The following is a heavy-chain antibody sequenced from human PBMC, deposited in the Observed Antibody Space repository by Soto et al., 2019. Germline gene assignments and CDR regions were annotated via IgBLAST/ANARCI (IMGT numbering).Heavy chain of an antibody. V-gene: IGHV4-59*01. Sequence: QVQLRESGPGLVKPSETLSLTCTVSGGSISSYYWSWIRQPPGKGLEWIGYIVYSGSTNYNPSLNSRVTISVDTSKNQFSLKLTSVTAADTAMYYCARASVWAWAFDIWGQGTMVTVSS. CDR2: IVYSGST. J-gene: IGHJ3*02. CDR3: ARASVWAWAFDI. CDR1: GGSISSYY. D-gene: IGHD3-16*01.